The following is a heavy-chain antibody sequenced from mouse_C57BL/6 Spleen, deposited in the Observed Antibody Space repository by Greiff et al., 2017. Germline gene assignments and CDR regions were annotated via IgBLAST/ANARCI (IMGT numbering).Heavy chain of an antibody. J-gene: IGHJ4*01. V-gene: IGHV1-19*01. D-gene: IGHD1-1*01. CDR3: ARYYGSSYPYARDY. Sequence: VQLQQSGPVLVKPGASVKMSCKASGYTFTDYYLNWVKPSHGTSLEWIGVINPYNGGTSYNQKFKGKATLPVDKSSSTAYMEVNSLTSEDSAVYDGARYYGSSYPYARDYGGQGTSVTVSS. CDR2: INPYNGGT. CDR1: GYTFTDYY.